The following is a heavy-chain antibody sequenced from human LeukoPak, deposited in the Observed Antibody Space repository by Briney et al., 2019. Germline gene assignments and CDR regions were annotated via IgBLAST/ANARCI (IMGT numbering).Heavy chain of an antibody. V-gene: IGHV3-7*03. D-gene: IGHD3-22*01. J-gene: IGHJ4*02. CDR3: AKLLNYYDSSGKYFDY. Sequence: GGSLRLSCAASGFTFSSYWMSWVRQAPGKGLEWVANIKQDGSEKYYVDSVKGRFTISRDNSKNTLYLQMNSLRAEDTAVYYCAKLLNYYDSSGKYFDYWGQGTLVTVSS. CDR2: IKQDGSEK. CDR1: GFTFSSYW.